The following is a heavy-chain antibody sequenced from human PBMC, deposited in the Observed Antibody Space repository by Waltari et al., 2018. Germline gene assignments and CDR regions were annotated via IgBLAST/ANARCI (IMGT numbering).Heavy chain of an antibody. Sequence: EVLLVESGGGLVQTGGSLRLSCAASSLTFSNYWMNWVRQAPGTGLGGVANINQDGSEEYYVDSGKGRFTISRDNAKNSLYLEMKTLRAEDTAIYYCARTGARWLQFAAFDIWGQGTMVTVSS. CDR3: ARTGARWLQFAAFDI. CDR1: SLTFSNYW. J-gene: IGHJ3*02. V-gene: IGHV3-7*01. CDR2: INQDGSEE. D-gene: IGHD5-12*01.